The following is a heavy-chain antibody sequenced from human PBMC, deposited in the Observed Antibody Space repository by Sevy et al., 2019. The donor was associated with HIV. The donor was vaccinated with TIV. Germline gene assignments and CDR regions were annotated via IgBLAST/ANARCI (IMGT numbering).Heavy chain of an antibody. V-gene: IGHV3-11*01. CDR3: GRHGSHNWFDP. CDR2: ISNSGTTI. CDR1: GFTFSDYY. J-gene: IGHJ5*02. Sequence: GGSLRLSCAASGFTFSDYYMSWIRQAPGKGLEWLSYISNSGTTIYYTDSVKGRFTISRDNTKNSLYLQMHSLRAEDTAVYYCGRHGSHNWFDPWGQGTLVTVSS. D-gene: IGHD1-26*01.